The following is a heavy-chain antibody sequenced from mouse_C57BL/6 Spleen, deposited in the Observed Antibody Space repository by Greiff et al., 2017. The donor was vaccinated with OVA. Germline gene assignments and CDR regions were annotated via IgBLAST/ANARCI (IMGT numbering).Heavy chain of an antibody. CDR1: GFTFRSYA. CDR2: ISDGGSYT. D-gene: IGHD3-1*01. Sequence: EVKLVESGGGLVKPGGSLKLSCAASGFTFRSYAMSWVRQTPEKRLEWVATISDGGSYTYYPDNVKGRFTISRDNAKNNLYLQMSHLRSEDTAMDYCAGDRGPFAYWGQGTLVTVSA. CDR3: AGDRGPFAY. V-gene: IGHV5-4*01. J-gene: IGHJ3*01.